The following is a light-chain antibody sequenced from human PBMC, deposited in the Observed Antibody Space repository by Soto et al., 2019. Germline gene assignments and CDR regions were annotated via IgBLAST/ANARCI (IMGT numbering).Light chain of an antibody. CDR1: QSISSW. CDR2: KAS. CDR3: QQYNSYRRT. Sequence: DIQMTQSPSTLSASVGDRVTITCRASQSISSWLAWYQQKPGKAPKLLIYKASSLESGVPSRFSGSGSGTEFNLTISSLQPDDFVTYYCQQYNSYRRTFGQGTKVEIK. J-gene: IGKJ1*01. V-gene: IGKV1-5*03.